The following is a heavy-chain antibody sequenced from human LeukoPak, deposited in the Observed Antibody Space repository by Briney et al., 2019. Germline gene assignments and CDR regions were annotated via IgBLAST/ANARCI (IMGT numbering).Heavy chain of an antibody. CDR2: IYSGGTT. D-gene: IGHD1-26*01. CDR1: GFTVSSNY. V-gene: IGHV3-66*02. J-gene: IGHJ4*02. CDR3: ARDFDSGNYYSLGY. Sequence: GGSLRLSCAASGFTVSSNYMSWVRQAPGKGLEWVSVIYSGGTTYYADCVKGRFTISRDSSKNTVYLQMNSMRPEDTAVYYCARDFDSGNYYSLGYWGQGTLVTVSS.